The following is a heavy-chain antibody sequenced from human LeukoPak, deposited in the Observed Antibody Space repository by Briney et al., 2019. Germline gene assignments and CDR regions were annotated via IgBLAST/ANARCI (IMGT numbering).Heavy chain of an antibody. Sequence: PGGSLRLSCAASGFTFSSYSMNWVRQAPGKGLEWVSSISSSSSYIYYADSVKGRFTISRDNAKNSLYLQMNSLRAEDTAVYYCARGLPPQNAFDIWGQGTMVTVSS. J-gene: IGHJ3*02. D-gene: IGHD2-21*01. V-gene: IGHV3-21*01. CDR3: ARGLPPQNAFDI. CDR1: GFTFSSYS. CDR2: ISSSSSYI.